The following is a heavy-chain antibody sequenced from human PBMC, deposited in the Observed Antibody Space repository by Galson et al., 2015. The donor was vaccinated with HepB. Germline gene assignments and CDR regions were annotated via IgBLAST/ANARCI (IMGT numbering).Heavy chain of an antibody. CDR1: GGSFSSYA. V-gene: IGHV1-69*13. CDR2: IIPIFGTP. D-gene: IGHD6-13*01. CDR3: ARPPSDSSSWYVTSFDY. J-gene: IGHJ4*02. Sequence: SVKVSCKASGGSFSSYAISWVRQAPGQGLEWMGGIIPIFGTPNYAQRFQGRVTITADASTSTAYMELSSLRSEDSAVYYCARPPSDSSSWYVTSFDYWGQGTLVTVSS.